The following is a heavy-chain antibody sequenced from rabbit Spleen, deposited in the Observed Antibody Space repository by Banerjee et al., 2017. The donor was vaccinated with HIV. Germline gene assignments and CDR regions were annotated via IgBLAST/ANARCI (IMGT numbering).Heavy chain of an antibody. J-gene: IGHJ6*01. Sequence: QEQVKETGGGLVKPEGSLTLTCKASGFSFSRGYDMCWVRQAPGKGLEWIACIYAGSSGNTYYASWAQGRFTISKTSSTTVDLEMTSLTVADAATYFCAQDLAGVVGWNFGLWGPGTLVTVS. CDR3: AQDLAGVVGWNFGL. V-gene: IGHV1S45*01. CDR2: IYAGSSGNT. CDR1: GFSFSRGYD. D-gene: IGHD4-1*01.